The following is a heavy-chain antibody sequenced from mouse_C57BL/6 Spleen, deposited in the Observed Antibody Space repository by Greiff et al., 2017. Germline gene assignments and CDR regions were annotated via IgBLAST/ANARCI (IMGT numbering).Heavy chain of an antibody. D-gene: IGHD2-13*01. Sequence: VQLQQSGAELVKPGASVKLSCTASGFNIKDYYMHWVKQRTEQGLEWIGRIDPEDGETKSAPKFQVKATITADTSSNTAYLQLSSLTSEDTAVYYCAREGDYSLPYYFDYWGQGTTLTVSS. CDR3: AREGDYSLPYYFDY. CDR2: IDPEDGET. V-gene: IGHV14-2*01. CDR1: GFNIKDYY. J-gene: IGHJ2*01.